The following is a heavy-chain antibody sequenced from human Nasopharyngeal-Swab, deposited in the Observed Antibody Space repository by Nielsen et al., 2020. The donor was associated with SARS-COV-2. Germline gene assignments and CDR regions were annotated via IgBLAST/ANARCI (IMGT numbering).Heavy chain of an antibody. CDR1: GFTFSSYS. V-gene: IGHV3-21*01. CDR2: ISSSSSYI. J-gene: IGHJ4*02. Sequence: GESLKISCAASGFTFSSYSMNWVRQAPGKGLEWVSSISSSSSYIYYADSMKGRFTISRDNAKNSLYLQMNSLRAEDTAVYYCARDPFSGYWGQGTLVTVSS. D-gene: IGHD3-10*01. CDR3: ARDPFSGY.